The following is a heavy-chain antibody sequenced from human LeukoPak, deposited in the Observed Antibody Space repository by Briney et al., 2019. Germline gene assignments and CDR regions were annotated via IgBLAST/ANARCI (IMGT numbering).Heavy chain of an antibody. CDR2: ISAYNGNT. J-gene: IGHJ5*02. CDR1: GYTFTSYG. D-gene: IGHD6-13*01. Sequence: GASVKVSCKASGYTFTSYGISWVRQAPGQGLEWMGWISAYNGNTNYAQKLQGRVTMTTDTSTSTAYMELRSLRSDDTAVYYCARWMGQGSSWYPGMNWFDPWGQGTLVTVSS. CDR3: ARWMGQGSSWYPGMNWFDP. V-gene: IGHV1-18*01.